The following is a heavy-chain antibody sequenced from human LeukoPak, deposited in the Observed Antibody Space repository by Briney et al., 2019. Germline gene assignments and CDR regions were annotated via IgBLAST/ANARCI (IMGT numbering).Heavy chain of an antibody. Sequence: SETLSLTCTDSGGSISSYYWTWIRQPPGKGLEWIGYMYDKGSTNYNSSLKSRVTISGDTSKNQFSLKLSSVTAADTAVYFCARSFDFWSGYLEYWGQRTLVTVSS. CDR2: MYDKGST. D-gene: IGHD3-3*01. CDR1: GGSISSYY. V-gene: IGHV4-59*01. J-gene: IGHJ4*02. CDR3: ARSFDFWSGYLEY.